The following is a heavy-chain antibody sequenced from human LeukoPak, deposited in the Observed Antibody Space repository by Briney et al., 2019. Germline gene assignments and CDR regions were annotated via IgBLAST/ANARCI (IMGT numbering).Heavy chain of an antibody. J-gene: IGHJ4*02. CDR3: ARGLDTWIAVAGIPTY. D-gene: IGHD6-19*01. V-gene: IGHV1-2*02. CDR1: GYTFTGYY. CDR2: INPNSGGT. Sequence: ASVKVSCKASGYTFTGYYMHWVRQAPGQGLEWMGWINPNSGGTNYAQKFQGRVTMTRDTSVSTAYMELSRLRSDDTAVYYCARGLDTWIAVAGIPTYWGQGTLVTVSS.